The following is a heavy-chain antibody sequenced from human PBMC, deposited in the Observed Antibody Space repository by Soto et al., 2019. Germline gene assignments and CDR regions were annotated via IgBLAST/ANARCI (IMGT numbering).Heavy chain of an antibody. J-gene: IGHJ4*02. V-gene: IGHV5-51*01. Sequence: PGESLKISCKGSGYSFTSYWIGWVRQMPGKGLEWMGIIYPGDSDTRYSPSFQGQVTISADKSISTAYLQWSSLKASDTAMYYCARQPDSDYYDSSGYYLGLTNWGQGTLVTVS. CDR2: IYPGDSDT. CDR1: GYSFTSYW. CDR3: ARQPDSDYYDSSGYYLGLTN. D-gene: IGHD3-22*01.